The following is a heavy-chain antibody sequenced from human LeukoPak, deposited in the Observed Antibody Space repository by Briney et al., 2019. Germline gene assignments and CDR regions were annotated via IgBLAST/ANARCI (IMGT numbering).Heavy chain of an antibody. CDR1: GGSITTYY. D-gene: IGHD3-10*01. CDR2: IYYSGST. V-gene: IGHV4-59*01. Sequence: SETLSLTCTVPGGSITTYYWTWIRQPPGKGLEWIGYIYYSGSTNYNPSLKSRVTISVDTSKNQFSLKLSSVTAADTAMYYCARESFDYGSGSYDYWGQGTLVTVSS. CDR3: ARESFDYGSGSYDY. J-gene: IGHJ4*02.